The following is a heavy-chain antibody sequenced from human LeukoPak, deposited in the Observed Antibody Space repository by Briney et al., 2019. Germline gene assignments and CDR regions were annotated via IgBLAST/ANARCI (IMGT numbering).Heavy chain of an antibody. J-gene: IGHJ4*02. CDR2: ISSSGSTI. V-gene: IGHV3-48*03. CDR3: ARVGCSSTSCYIDY. Sequence: PGGSLRLSCAASGFTFSSYEMNWVRQAPGKGLEWVSYISSSGSTIYYADSVKGRFTISRDNAKNSLYPQMNSLRAEDTAVYYCARVGCSSTSCYIDYWGQGTLVTVSS. D-gene: IGHD2-2*02. CDR1: GFTFSSYE.